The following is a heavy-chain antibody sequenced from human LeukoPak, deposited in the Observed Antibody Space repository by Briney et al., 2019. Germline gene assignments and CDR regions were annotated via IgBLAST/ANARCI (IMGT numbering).Heavy chain of an antibody. CDR2: IYYSGST. CDR3: ARGYKNDY. D-gene: IGHD2-2*02. Sequence: SETLSLTCTVSGGSISSYYWSWIRQPPGKGLEWIGYIYYSGSTNYNPPLKSRVTISVDTSKNQFSLKLSSVTAADTAVYYCARGYKNDYWGQGTLVTVSS. CDR1: GGSISSYY. V-gene: IGHV4-59*01. J-gene: IGHJ4*02.